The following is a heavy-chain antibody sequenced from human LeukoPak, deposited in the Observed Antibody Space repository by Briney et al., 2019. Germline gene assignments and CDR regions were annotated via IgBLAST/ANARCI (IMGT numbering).Heavy chain of an antibody. CDR2: IIPIFGTA. CDR3: ARVPYCSGGSCYSASNWFGP. J-gene: IGHJ5*02. CDR1: GGTFSSYS. D-gene: IGHD2-15*01. Sequence: SVKVSCKASGGTFSSYSISWVRQAPGQGLEWMGGIIPIFGTANYAQKFQGRVTITADKSTSTAYMELSSLRSEDTAVYYCARVPYCSGGSCYSASNWFGPWGQGTLVTVSS. V-gene: IGHV1-69*06.